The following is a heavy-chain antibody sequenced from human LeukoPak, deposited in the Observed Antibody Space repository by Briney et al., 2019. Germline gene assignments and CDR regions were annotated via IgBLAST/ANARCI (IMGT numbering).Heavy chain of an antibody. Sequence: ASVKVSCKASGYTFTGYYMHWVRQAPGQGLEWMGWINPHSGGTNYAQKFQGRVTMTRDTSISTAYMELSRLRSDDTAVYYCATIGVNYYYGMDVWGQGTTVTVSS. CDR3: ATIGVNYYYGMDV. CDR1: GYTFTGYY. J-gene: IGHJ6*02. V-gene: IGHV1-2*02. D-gene: IGHD3-10*01. CDR2: INPHSGGT.